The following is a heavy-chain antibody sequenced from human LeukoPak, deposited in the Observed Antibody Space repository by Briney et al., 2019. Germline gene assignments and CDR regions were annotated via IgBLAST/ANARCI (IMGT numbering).Heavy chain of an antibody. J-gene: IGHJ5*02. CDR1: GGSISSGDYY. Sequence: SQTLSLTCTVSGGSISSGDYYWSWIRQPPGKGLEWIGYIYYSGSTYYNPSLKSRVTISVDTSKNQFSLKLSSVTAADTAVYYCARAGYGDYGVNWFDPWGQGTLVTVSS. D-gene: IGHD4-17*01. CDR2: IYYSGST. CDR3: ARAGYGDYGVNWFDP. V-gene: IGHV4-30-4*01.